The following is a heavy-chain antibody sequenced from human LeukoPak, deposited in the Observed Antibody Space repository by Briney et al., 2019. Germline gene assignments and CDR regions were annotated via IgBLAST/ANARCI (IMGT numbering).Heavy chain of an antibody. CDR2: TNPYDDNP. J-gene: IGHJ3*02. CDR1: GYRFSNFG. D-gene: IGHD1-26*01. CDR3: AKVDPPIVAGARGDAFEI. V-gene: IGHV1-18*01. Sequence: GASVKVSCKASGYRFSNFGITWVRQAPGRGLDGMGWTNPYDDNPEYAKKFQGRVTMTTDTSTSTAYMELRSLRPDDTAMYYCAKVDPPIVAGARGDAFEIWGQGTLVTVSS.